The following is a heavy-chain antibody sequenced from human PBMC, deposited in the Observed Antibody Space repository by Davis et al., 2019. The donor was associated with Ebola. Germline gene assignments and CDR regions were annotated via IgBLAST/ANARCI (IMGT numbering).Heavy chain of an antibody. J-gene: IGHJ4*02. CDR2: IYSAGTT. CDR1: GFTVSSNY. CDR3: ARQPLWFGQNYFEY. V-gene: IGHV3-53*01. Sequence: GESLKISCAVSGFTVSSNYMSWVRQAPGKGLEGVSVIYSAGTTYYADSVKGRFTISRDNSKNMLYLQMNSLRAEDTAVYYCARQPLWFGQNYFEYWGRGTLVTVSS. D-gene: IGHD3-10*01.